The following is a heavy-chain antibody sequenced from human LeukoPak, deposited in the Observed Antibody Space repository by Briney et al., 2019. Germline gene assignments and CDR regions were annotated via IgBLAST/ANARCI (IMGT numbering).Heavy chain of an antibody. CDR2: INHSGST. V-gene: IGHV4-34*01. CDR3: ARGRRNYYGSGIQFDY. Sequence: PSETLSLTYAVYGGSFSGYYWSWIRQPPGKGLEWIGEINHSGSTNYNPSLKSRVTISVDTSKNQFPLKLSSVTAADTAVYYCARGRRNYYGSGIQFDYWGQGTLVTVSS. J-gene: IGHJ4*02. D-gene: IGHD3-10*01. CDR1: GGSFSGYY.